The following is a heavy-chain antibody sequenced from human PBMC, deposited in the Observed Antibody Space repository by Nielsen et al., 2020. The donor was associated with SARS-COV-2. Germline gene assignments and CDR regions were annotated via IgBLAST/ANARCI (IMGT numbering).Heavy chain of an antibody. CDR2: IYYSGSV. CDR1: GGSLSRRNYY. D-gene: IGHD2-2*01. J-gene: IGHJ3*02. Sequence: SETLSLTCTVSGGSLSRRNYYWGWIRQPPGKGLEWIGTIYYSGSVSYNPSLRSRVTISVDPSKKHFSLKLTSVTAADTAVYFCARGDIAVVPAAMFRGDDAFDIWGQGTMVRVSS. V-gene: IGHV4-39*02. CDR3: ARGDIAVVPAAMFRGDDAFDI.